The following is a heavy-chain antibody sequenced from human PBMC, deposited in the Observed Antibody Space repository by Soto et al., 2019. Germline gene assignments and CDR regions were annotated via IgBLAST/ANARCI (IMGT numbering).Heavy chain of an antibody. D-gene: IGHD2-2*02. CDR2: LGWNSGDI. V-gene: IGHV3-9*01. CDR3: ARLRYTECSRNFDY. J-gene: IGHJ4*02. CDR1: GFRFDGHA. Sequence: PGGSLRLCCAASGFRFDGHAMHWVRQTPGKGLEWVSGLGWNSGDIDYADFVKGRFTISRDNAKNSLYLQMNSLRAEDTALYYSARLRYTECSRNFDYLGQGT.